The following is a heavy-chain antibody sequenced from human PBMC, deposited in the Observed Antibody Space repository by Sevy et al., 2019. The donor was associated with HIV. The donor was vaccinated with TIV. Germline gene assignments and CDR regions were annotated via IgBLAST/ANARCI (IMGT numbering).Heavy chain of an antibody. D-gene: IGHD6-13*01. CDR1: GLTFSHYG. V-gene: IGHV3-30*02. CDR3: AKNTAAVGVGGFDY. Sequence: GGSLRLSCEASGLTFSHYGMHWVRRAPGQGLEWVAFRQYDGSNKDYADSVKGRFTISRDNSKNTLYLQMNSLRLEDTAVYYCAKNTAAVGVGGFDYWGQGALVTVSS. J-gene: IGHJ4*02. CDR2: RQYDGSNK.